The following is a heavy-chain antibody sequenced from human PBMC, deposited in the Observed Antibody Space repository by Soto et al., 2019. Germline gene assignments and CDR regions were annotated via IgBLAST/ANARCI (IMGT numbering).Heavy chain of an antibody. Sequence: QVQLVQSGAEVKKPGSSVKVSCKASGGTFSSYAISWVRQAPGQGLEWMGGIIPIFGTANYAQKFQGRVTLTADDSTGTAYMELSSLRSEDPAVYYCARSPLDYYDSSGYDTCGQGTLVTLSS. J-gene: IGHJ5*02. D-gene: IGHD3-22*01. CDR1: GGTFSSYA. CDR2: IIPIFGTA. CDR3: ARSPLDYYDSSGYDT. V-gene: IGHV1-69*01.